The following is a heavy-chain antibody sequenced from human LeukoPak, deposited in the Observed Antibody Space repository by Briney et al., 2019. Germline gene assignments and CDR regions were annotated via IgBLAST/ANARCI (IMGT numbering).Heavy chain of an antibody. CDR3: AKDQIATVEPYYFDY. D-gene: IGHD4-23*01. Sequence: GGSLRLSCAASGFTFSSYAMSWVRQAPGKGLEWVSAISGSGGSTYYADSVKCRFTISRDNSKNTLYLQMNSLRAEGTAVYYCAKDQIATVEPYYFDYWGQGTLVTVSS. V-gene: IGHV3-23*01. CDR2: ISGSGGST. CDR1: GFTFSSYA. J-gene: IGHJ4*02.